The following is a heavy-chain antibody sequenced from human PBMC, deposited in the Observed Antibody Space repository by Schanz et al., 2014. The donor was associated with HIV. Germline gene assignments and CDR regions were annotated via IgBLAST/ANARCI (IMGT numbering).Heavy chain of an antibody. J-gene: IGHJ4*02. D-gene: IGHD3-22*01. CDR2: IPYDGNND. CDR1: GFNFNSYG. V-gene: IGHV3-30*18. CDR3: AKPEYDSRGSSQSHFDY. Sequence: QVQLVESGGGVVQPGRSLRLSCVASGFNFNSYGMHWVRQAPGKGLEWVALIPYDGNNDFYADSVNGRFTISRDNSKNTLYLQMTTLRIDDTAVYYCAKPEYDSRGSSQSHFDYWGQGTLVTVSS.